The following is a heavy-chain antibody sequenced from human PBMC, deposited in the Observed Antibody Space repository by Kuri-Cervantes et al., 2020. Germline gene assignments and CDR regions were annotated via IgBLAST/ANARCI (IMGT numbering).Heavy chain of an antibody. J-gene: IGHJ4*02. CDR2: ISSSSSYI. CDR3: AGIRDFWCGYYGTAGDY. D-gene: IGHD3-3*01. CDR1: GFTFSSYS. V-gene: IGHV3-21*01. Sequence: GGSLRLSCAVSGFTFSSYSMNWVRQAPGKGLEWVSSISSSSSYIYYADSVKGRFTISRDNAKNSLYLQMNSLRAEDTSVYYCAGIRDFWCGYYGTAGDYWGQGTLVTVSS.